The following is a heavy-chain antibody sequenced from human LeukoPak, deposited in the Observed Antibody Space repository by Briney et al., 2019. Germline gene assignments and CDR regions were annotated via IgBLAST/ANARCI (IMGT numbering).Heavy chain of an antibody. CDR2: ITWNSGSI. D-gene: IGHD6-19*01. CDR1: GFTFDDYA. J-gene: IGHJ4*02. CDR3: AKAIRYSTGWFYFGS. V-gene: IGHV3-9*03. Sequence: GRSLRLSCAASGFTFDDYAMHWVRQAPGKGLEWVSGITWNSGSIGYADSVKGRFTISRDNAKTSLYLQMNSLRAEDMALYYCAKAIRYSTGWFYFGSWGQGTLVTVSS.